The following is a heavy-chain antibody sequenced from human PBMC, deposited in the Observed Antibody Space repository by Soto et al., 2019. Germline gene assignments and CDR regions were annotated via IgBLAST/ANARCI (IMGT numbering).Heavy chain of an antibody. Sequence: QITLKESGPTLVHPTQTLTLTCTFSGFSLSTDGVGVGWIRQPPGKALEWLALVFWDDEKRYSASLGSRLAIIKDTSKNQVVLTMTNMDPVDTATYYCARRLRYSFGQYYFDYWGQGTLVTVSS. CDR3: ARRLRYSFGQYYFDY. CDR1: GFSLSTDGVG. D-gene: IGHD5-18*01. CDR2: VFWDDEK. J-gene: IGHJ4*02. V-gene: IGHV2-5*02.